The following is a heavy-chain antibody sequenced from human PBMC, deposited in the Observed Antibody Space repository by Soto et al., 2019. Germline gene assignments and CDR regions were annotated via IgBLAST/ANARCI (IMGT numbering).Heavy chain of an antibody. CDR1: GFTFSSYA. CDR2: ISYDGSNK. Sequence: PGGSLRLSCAASGFTFSSYAMHWVRQAPGKGLEWVVVISYDGSNKYYADSVKGRFTISRDNSKNTLYLQMNSLRAEDTAVYYCARNHGSGPRGYYYYGMDVWGQGTTVTVSS. J-gene: IGHJ6*02. CDR3: ARNHGSGPRGYYYYGMDV. V-gene: IGHV3-30-3*01. D-gene: IGHD3-10*01.